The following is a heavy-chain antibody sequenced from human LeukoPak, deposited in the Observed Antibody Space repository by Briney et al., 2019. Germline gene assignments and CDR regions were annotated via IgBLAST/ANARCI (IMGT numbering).Heavy chain of an antibody. CDR1: AFTFSDYS. CDR3: ARDRLTKRWLQFSGDF. CDR2: IDTSSSTM. J-gene: IGHJ4*02. V-gene: IGHV3-48*02. D-gene: IGHD5-24*01. Sequence: GGSLRLSCAASAFTFSDYSMNWVRQAPGKGLEWISYIDTSSSTMYYADSVMGRFTISRDNAKESLYLQMNSLRDEDTAVYYCARDRLTKRWLQFSGDFWGQGTLVAVSS.